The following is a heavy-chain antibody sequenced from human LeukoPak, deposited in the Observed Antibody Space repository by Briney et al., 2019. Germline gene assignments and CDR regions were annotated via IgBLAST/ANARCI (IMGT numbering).Heavy chain of an antibody. J-gene: IGHJ4*02. D-gene: IGHD5-24*01. V-gene: IGHV4-59*01. CDR2: ISHSGSI. CDR1: GGSFSVYY. CDR3: ARSRDAYLLDY. Sequence: SETLSLTCTVSGGSFSVYYWSWVRQPPGKGLEWIGYISHSGSINYNPSLQSRVTISIDTSNNQFSLNVRSATAADTAVYYCARSRDAYLLDYWGQGTLVTVSS.